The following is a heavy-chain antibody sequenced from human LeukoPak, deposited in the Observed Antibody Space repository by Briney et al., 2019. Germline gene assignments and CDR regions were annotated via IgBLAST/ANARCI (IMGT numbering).Heavy chain of an antibody. D-gene: IGHD3-22*01. CDR2: IYSGGNA. Sequence: GGSLRLSCTASGLTVSSNCMSWVRQAPGKGLEWVSFIYSGGNAYYADSVKGRFTISRDNSKNTFHLQMNSLRAEDTAVYYCARRAGDYSHPYDYWGQGTLVTVSS. CDR3: ARRAGDYSHPYDY. J-gene: IGHJ4*02. CDR1: GLTVSSNC. V-gene: IGHV3-53*01.